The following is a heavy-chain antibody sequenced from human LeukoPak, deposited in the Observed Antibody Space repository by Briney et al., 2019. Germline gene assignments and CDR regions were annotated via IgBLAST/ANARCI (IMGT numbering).Heavy chain of an antibody. CDR2: INHSGST. Sequence: SETLSLTCTVSGGSISSYYWSWIRQPPGKGLEWIGEINHSGSTNYNPSLKSRVTISVDTSKNQFSLKLSSVTAADTAVYYCARGPLPYYYYGMDVWGQGTTVTVSS. J-gene: IGHJ6*02. CDR1: GGSISSYY. CDR3: ARGPLPYYYYGMDV. V-gene: IGHV4-34*01.